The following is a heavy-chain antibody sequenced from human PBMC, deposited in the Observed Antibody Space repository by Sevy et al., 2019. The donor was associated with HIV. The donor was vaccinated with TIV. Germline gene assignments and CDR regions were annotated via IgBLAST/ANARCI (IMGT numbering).Heavy chain of an antibody. Sequence: GGSLRLSCAASGFTFNMYGMHWDRQAPGKGLEWVGQIWYDGSIKKYADSVKGRFTISRDNSKSTLYLQMNSLRGEDTAVYFCASEHNWDDAFDIWGQGTMVTVSS. CDR2: IWYDGSIK. CDR1: GFTFNMYG. V-gene: IGHV3-33*08. D-gene: IGHD1-1*01. CDR3: ASEHNWDDAFDI. J-gene: IGHJ3*02.